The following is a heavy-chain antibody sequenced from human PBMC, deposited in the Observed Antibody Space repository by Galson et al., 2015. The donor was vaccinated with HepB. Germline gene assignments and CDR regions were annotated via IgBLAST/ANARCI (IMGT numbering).Heavy chain of an antibody. J-gene: IGHJ4*02. CDR3: AREGFTTAMATRLFDY. V-gene: IGHV4-30-4*01. D-gene: IGHD5-18*01. CDR1: GGSISSGDYY. CDR2: IYYSGST. Sequence: TLSLTCTVSGGSISSGDYYWSWIRQPPGKGLEWIGYIYYSGSTDYNSSLKSRVTISVDTSKNQFSLKLTSVTVADTAVYYCAREGFTTAMATRLFDYWGQGTLVTVSS.